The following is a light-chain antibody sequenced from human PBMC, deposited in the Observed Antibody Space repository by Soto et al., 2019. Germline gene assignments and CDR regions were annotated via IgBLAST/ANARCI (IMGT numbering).Light chain of an antibody. CDR2: EVS. V-gene: IGLV2-14*01. Sequence: QSALTQPASVSGSPGQSITISCTGTSSDVGAYNYVSWYQQHPGKAPKLMIYEVSNRPSGLSTRFSGSKSGNTASLTISGLQAEDEADYYCSSFTSSTLVFGTGTKLNVL. J-gene: IGLJ1*01. CDR1: SSDVGAYNY. CDR3: SSFTSSTLV.